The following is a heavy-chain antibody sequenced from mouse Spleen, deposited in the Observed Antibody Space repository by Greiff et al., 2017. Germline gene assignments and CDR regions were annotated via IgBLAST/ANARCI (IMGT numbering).Heavy chain of an antibody. V-gene: IGHV5-4*01. CDR2: ISDGGSYT. CDR1: GFTFSSYA. D-gene: IGHD1-1*02. CDR3: AREGSYGRYFDV. Sequence: EVKVVESGGGLVKPGGSLKLSCAASGFTFSSYAMSWVRQTPEKRLEWVATISDGGSYTYYPDNVKGRFTISRDNAKNNLYLQMSHLKSEDTAMYYCAREGSYGRYFDVWGTGTTVTVSS. J-gene: IGHJ1*03.